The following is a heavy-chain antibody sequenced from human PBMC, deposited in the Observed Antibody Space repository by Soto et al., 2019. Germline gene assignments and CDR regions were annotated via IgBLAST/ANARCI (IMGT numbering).Heavy chain of an antibody. CDR1: GFTFSSYA. CDR3: ARDLWGNRGFDY. D-gene: IGHD1-26*01. Sequence: QVQLVESGGGVVQPGRSLRLSCAASGFTFSSYAMHWVRQAPGKGLEWVAVISYDGSNKYYADSVKGRFTISRDNSKNTLYLQMNSLRAEDTAVYYCARDLWGNRGFDYWGQGTLVTVSS. CDR2: ISYDGSNK. V-gene: IGHV3-30-3*01. J-gene: IGHJ4*02.